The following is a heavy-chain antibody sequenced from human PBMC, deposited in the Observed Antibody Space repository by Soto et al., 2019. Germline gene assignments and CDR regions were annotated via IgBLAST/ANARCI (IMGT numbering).Heavy chain of an antibody. CDR1: GFTFSTYA. J-gene: IGHJ3*02. CDR2: ISGSGGST. Sequence: GGSLRLSCAASGFTFSTYAMSWVRQAPGKGLEWVSTISGSGGSTYYADSVKGRLTISRDNSKNTLYLQMNSLRAEDTALYYCAKDAAYSGRASTFDIWGQGTMVTVSS. D-gene: IGHD5-12*01. V-gene: IGHV3-23*01. CDR3: AKDAAYSGRASTFDI.